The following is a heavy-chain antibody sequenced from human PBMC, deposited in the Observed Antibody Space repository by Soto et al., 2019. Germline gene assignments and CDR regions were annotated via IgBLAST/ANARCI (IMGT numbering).Heavy chain of an antibody. J-gene: IGHJ4*02. D-gene: IGHD3-10*01. V-gene: IGHV3-30*03. CDR1: GFTFSSYG. CDR2: ISYDGSNK. CDR3: ASPITMARGVPHDY. Sequence: GGSLRLSCAASGFTFSSYGMHWVRQAPGKGLEWVAVISYDGSNKYYADSVKGRFTISRDNSKNTLYLQMNSLRAEDTAVYYCASPITMARGVPHDYWGQGTLVTVSS.